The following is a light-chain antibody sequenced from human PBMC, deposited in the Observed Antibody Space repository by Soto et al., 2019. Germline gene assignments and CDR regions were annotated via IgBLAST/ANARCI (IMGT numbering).Light chain of an antibody. V-gene: IGKV1-33*01. CDR2: DTI. J-gene: IGKJ3*01. CDR1: QDLTNY. CDR3: LQKYFYPFT. Sequence: DIQMTQSPPSLAASVGDRVTITCQASQDLTNYLNWYQQKPGEAPKLLIYDTITLEEGVPSRFSGGGSGTDFTFTINGLQPEDFATYYCLQKYFYPFTFGPGTKVDIK.